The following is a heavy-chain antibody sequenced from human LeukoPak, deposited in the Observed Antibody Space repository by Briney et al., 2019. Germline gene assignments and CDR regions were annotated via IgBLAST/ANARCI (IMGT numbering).Heavy chain of an antibody. CDR3: ARDSPPGYYYGMDV. CDR1: GYTFTSYG. J-gene: IGHJ6*02. Sequence: ASVKVSCKASGYTFTSYGISWVRQAPGQGLEWVGWISAYNGNTNYAQKLQGRVTMTTDTSTSTAYMELRSLRSDDTAVYYCARDSPPGYYYGMDVWGQGTTVTVSS. D-gene: IGHD7-27*01. CDR2: ISAYNGNT. V-gene: IGHV1-18*01.